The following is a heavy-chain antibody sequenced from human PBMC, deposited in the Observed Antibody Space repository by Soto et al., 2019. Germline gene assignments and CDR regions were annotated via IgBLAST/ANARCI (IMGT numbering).Heavy chain of an antibody. V-gene: IGHV3-30-3*01. D-gene: IGHD4-17*01. J-gene: IGHJ5*02. CDR3: ARDRPYGDPNWFDP. CDR1: GFTFTSYA. CDR2: MSYDGGRT. Sequence: QVQLVESGGGVVQPGGSLRLSCATSGFTFTSYAMHWVRQAPGKGLEWVAVMSYDGGRTDYGDAMKGRFTISRDTYKNPLSLQMHNLRPDDTAMYYCARDRPYGDPNWFDPWGQGTLVTVAS.